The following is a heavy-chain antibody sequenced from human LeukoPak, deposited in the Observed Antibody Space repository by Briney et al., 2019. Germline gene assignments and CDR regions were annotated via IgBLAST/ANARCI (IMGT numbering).Heavy chain of an antibody. CDR2: IYYSGST. D-gene: IGHD6-6*01. J-gene: IGHJ4*02. CDR3: ARGLGRIAARPLDY. Sequence: SETLSLTCTVSGGSISSSSYYWGWIRQPPGKGLEWIGSIYYSGSTYYNPSLKSRVTISVDTSKNQFSLKLSSVTAADTAVYYCARGLGRIAARPLDYWGQGTLVTVSS. CDR1: GGSISSSSYY. V-gene: IGHV4-39*07.